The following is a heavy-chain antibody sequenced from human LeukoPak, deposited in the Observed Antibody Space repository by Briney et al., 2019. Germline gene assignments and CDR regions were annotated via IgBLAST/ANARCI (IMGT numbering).Heavy chain of an antibody. V-gene: IGHV3-48*03. Sequence: GGSLRLSCAASGFSISSYEMRWVRQAPGKGLEWVSYISSRGSTIYYADSVKGRFTISRDNAKNSLYLRMNSLRAEDTAVYYCARVELVPYYYYMDVWGKGTTVTVSS. CDR3: ARVELVPYYYYMDV. D-gene: IGHD1-7*01. CDR2: ISSRGSTI. CDR1: GFSISSYE. J-gene: IGHJ6*03.